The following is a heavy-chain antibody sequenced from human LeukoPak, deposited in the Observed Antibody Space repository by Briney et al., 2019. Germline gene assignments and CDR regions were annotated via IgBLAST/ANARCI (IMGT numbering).Heavy chain of an antibody. D-gene: IGHD2-2*01. CDR1: GFTFSSYW. V-gene: IGHV3-74*01. CDR3: ARVGVPQYAFDI. J-gene: IGHJ3*02. CDR2: INRDGRIT. Sequence: GGSLRLSCVASGFTFSSYWMHCVRQVPGKGPVWVSRINRDGRITSYADSVKGRFTISRDNAKNTLYLQMNSLRAEDTAVYSCARVGVPQYAFDIWGQGTWVTVSS.